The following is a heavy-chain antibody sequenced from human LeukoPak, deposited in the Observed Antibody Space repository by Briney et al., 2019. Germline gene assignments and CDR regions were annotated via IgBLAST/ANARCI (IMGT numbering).Heavy chain of an antibody. CDR3: AKDYQACSGGSCYDY. Sequence: GASVKLSCKASGGTFSSYAISWVRQAPGQGLEWMGRIIPILGIANYAQKFQGRVTITADKSTSTAYMELSSLRAEDTAVHYCAKDYQACSGGSCYDYWGQGTLVTVSS. J-gene: IGHJ4*02. CDR1: GGTFSSYA. CDR2: IIPILGIA. D-gene: IGHD2-15*01. V-gene: IGHV1-69*04.